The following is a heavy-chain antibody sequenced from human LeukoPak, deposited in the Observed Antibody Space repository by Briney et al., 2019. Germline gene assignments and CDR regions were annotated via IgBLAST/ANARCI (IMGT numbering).Heavy chain of an antibody. Sequence: GGSLRLSCTASGFTFSNAWMSWVRQAPGKGLEWVGRIKSKTDGGTTDCAAPVRGRVTISRDDSKNTLYLQMNSLRAEDTAVYYCAKDCITMIVVAPCDYWGQGTLVTVSS. CDR2: IKSKTDGGTT. CDR1: GFTFSNAW. V-gene: IGHV3-15*01. CDR3: AKDCITMIVVAPCDY. J-gene: IGHJ4*02. D-gene: IGHD3-22*01.